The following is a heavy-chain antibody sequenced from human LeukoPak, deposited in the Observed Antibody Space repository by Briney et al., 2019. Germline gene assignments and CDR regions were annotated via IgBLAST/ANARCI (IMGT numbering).Heavy chain of an antibody. CDR3: AREPNLGRPAFDI. Sequence: SQTLSLTCTVSGGSISSDDYYWSWIRQPPGKGLEWIGYIYYSGSTYYNPSLKSRVTISVDTSKNQFSLKLSSVTAADTAVYYCAREPNLGRPAFDIWGQGTMVTVSS. CDR1: GGSISSDDYY. V-gene: IGHV4-30-4*01. D-gene: IGHD3-16*01. CDR2: IYYSGST. J-gene: IGHJ3*02.